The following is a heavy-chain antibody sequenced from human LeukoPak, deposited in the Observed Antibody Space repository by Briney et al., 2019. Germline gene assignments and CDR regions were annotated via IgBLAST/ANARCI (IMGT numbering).Heavy chain of an antibody. Sequence: SETLSLTCTVSGDSMNSYYWSWIRQPPGKGLEWIGYIYNSGSTNYNPSLKSRVTISADTSKKPFSLRVSSVTAADTAVYYCARRLRIEGGTRRGDAFDIWGQGTMVTVSS. V-gene: IGHV4-59*08. CDR2: IYNSGST. CDR3: ARRLRIEGGTRRGDAFDI. D-gene: IGHD1-26*01. CDR1: GDSMNSYY. J-gene: IGHJ3*02.